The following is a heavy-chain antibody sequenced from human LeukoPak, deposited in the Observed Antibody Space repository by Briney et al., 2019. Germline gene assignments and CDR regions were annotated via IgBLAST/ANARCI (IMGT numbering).Heavy chain of an antibody. D-gene: IGHD7-27*01. J-gene: IGHJ4*02. Sequence: PGRSLRLSCAGSGFTFDDYAMHWVRQPPGKGLEWVSGISWNSGSIDYAVSVKGRFTISRDNAKNSLFLQMNSLRPDDTAFYYCAKGTGRSWTVFDSWGQGTLVTVSS. CDR3: AKGTGRSWTVFDS. V-gene: IGHV3-9*01. CDR1: GFTFDDYA. CDR2: ISWNSGSI.